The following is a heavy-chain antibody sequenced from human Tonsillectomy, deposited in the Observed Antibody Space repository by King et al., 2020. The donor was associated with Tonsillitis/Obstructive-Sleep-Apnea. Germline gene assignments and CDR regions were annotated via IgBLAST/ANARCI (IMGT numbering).Heavy chain of an antibody. Sequence: VQLVESGGGLVKPGGSLRLSCAASGFTFSSYSMNWVRQAPGKGLEWVSSSSSSSSYIYYADSVKGRFTISRDNAKNSLYLQMNSLRAEDTALYYCARLRFLEWLSDYWGQGTLVTVSS. CDR2: SSSSSSYI. V-gene: IGHV3-21*01. CDR1: GFTFSSYS. D-gene: IGHD3-3*01. J-gene: IGHJ4*02. CDR3: ARLRFLEWLSDY.